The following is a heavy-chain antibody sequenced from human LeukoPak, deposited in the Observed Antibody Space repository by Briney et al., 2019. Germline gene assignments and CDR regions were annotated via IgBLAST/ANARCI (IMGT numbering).Heavy chain of an antibody. Sequence: GRSLRLSCAASGFTLRSYGMHWVRQAPGKGLEWVAVIWHDGKHKYSADSVKGRFTVSRDNSKNTLYLQMDSLRVEDTAVYYCARDRGSDDPIDYWGQGTLVTVSS. J-gene: IGHJ4*02. CDR3: ARDRGSDDPIDY. D-gene: IGHD2-15*01. CDR1: GFTLRSYG. CDR2: IWHDGKHK. V-gene: IGHV3-33*01.